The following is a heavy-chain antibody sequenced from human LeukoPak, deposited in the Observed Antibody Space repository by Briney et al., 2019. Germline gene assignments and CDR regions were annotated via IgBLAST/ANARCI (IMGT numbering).Heavy chain of an antibody. CDR1: GASVTTYY. CDR3: ARVSAIGAFDI. D-gene: IGHD5-24*01. V-gene: IGHV4-59*02. CDR2: IYYSGST. Sequence: KPSETLSLTCTVSGASVTTYYWIWIRQPPGKGLEWITYIYYSGSTDHNPSLKSRVTISLDTSKNQLSLKLNSVTAADTAVYYCARVSAIGAFDIWGQGTMVTVSS. J-gene: IGHJ3*02.